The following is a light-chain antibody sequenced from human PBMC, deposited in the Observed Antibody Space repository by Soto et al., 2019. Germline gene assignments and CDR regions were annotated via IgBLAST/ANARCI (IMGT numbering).Light chain of an antibody. CDR3: QQYGTSPT. Sequence: EIVLTKSPGTLALSPGGIATLSCRASQSLSSNSLAWYQQKPGQAPRLLIYGASSRATGIPDRFSGSGSGTDFTLTIRRLEPEDFAVYYCQQYGTSPTFGGGTKVDIK. J-gene: IGKJ4*01. CDR2: GAS. CDR1: QSLSSNS. V-gene: IGKV3-20*01.